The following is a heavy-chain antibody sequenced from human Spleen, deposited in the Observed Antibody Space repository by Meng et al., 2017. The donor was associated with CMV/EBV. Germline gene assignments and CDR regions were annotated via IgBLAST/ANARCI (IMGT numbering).Heavy chain of an antibody. J-gene: IGHJ6*02. V-gene: IGHV1-69*05. Sequence: SVKVSCKVSGGTFSRHAISWVRQAPGQGLEWMGGIIPIFDTANYAQKFQGRVAITTNESTSTAYMELSSLRSEDTALYYCARSNSRYNLNDDLDYFYGLDVWGQGTTVTSP. D-gene: IGHD1-1*01. CDR3: ARSNSRYNLNDDLDYFYGLDV. CDR1: GGTFSRHA. CDR2: IIPIFDTA.